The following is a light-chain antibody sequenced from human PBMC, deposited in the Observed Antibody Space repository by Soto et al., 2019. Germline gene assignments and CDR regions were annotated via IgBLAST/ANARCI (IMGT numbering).Light chain of an antibody. Sequence: DIQLTQSPSFVSASVGERVTITCRASRDISRYLAWYQQKPGEAPKLLISAPSTLQSGVPSRFSGSGSGTEFTLTVSYLLPEDFASYYCQQLYSYSSFGQGTRLENK. CDR3: QQLYSYSS. V-gene: IGKV1-9*01. CDR1: RDISRY. J-gene: IGKJ5*01. CDR2: APS.